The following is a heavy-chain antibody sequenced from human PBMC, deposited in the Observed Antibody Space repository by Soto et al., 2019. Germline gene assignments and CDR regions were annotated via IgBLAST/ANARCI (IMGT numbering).Heavy chain of an antibody. V-gene: IGHV1-69*01. Sequence: QVQLVQSGAEVKKPGSSVKVSCKASGGTFSSYAISWVRQAPGQGLEWMGGIIPIFGTANYAQKFQGRVTITADESTSTAYMELSSLRSEDTAVYYCARDPPDAAAIVVADSSWGQGTLVTVSS. CDR3: ARDPPDAAAIVVADSS. CDR2: IIPIFGTA. CDR1: GGTFSSYA. D-gene: IGHD3-22*01. J-gene: IGHJ4*02.